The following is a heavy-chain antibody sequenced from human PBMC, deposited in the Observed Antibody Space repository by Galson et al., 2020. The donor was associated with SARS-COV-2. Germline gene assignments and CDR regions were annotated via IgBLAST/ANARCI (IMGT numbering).Heavy chain of an antibody. V-gene: IGHV3-33*01. CDR3: ARVRWRELSTEPYDH. D-gene: IGHD2-15*01. Sequence: GGSLRLSCEASGFSFRNYGFHWVRQIPGKGLEWVAVIWYDGSYKNYADSVRGRFTTSREDSKNTVYLKMDSLRAEDTAVYFCARVRWRELSTEPYDHWGQGTLVAVSS. CDR1: GFSFRNYG. J-gene: IGHJ4*01. CDR2: IWYDGSYK.